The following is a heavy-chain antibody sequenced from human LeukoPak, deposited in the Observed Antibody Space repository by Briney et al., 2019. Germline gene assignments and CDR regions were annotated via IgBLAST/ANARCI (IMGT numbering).Heavy chain of an antibody. D-gene: IGHD5-12*01. Sequence: ASVKVSCKASGYTFTSYDINWVRQATGQGLEWMGWMHPNSGNTGYAQKFRGRVTMTRNTSISTAYMELSSLRSEDTAVYYCARGLFEDIVASPHYGMDVWGQGTTVTVSS. J-gene: IGHJ6*02. CDR2: MHPNSGNT. CDR1: GYTFTSYD. V-gene: IGHV1-8*01. CDR3: ARGLFEDIVASPHYGMDV.